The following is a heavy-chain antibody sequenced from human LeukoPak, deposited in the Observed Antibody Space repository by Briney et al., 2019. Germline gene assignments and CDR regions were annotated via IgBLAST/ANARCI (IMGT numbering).Heavy chain of an antibody. Sequence: SETLSLTCAVYGGSFSGYYWGWIRQPPGKGLEWIGNIYYSGSAYYNPSLKSRAAISIDTSNNQFSLKLSSVTAADTAVYYCAREMTAVTHPMDYWGQGTLVTVSS. CDR3: AREMTAVTHPMDY. J-gene: IGHJ4*02. CDR2: IYYSGSA. D-gene: IGHD4-17*01. CDR1: GGSFSGYY. V-gene: IGHV4-34*01.